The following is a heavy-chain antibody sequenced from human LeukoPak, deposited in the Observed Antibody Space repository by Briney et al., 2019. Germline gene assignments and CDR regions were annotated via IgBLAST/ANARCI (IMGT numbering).Heavy chain of an antibody. V-gene: IGHV3-21*01. Sequence: GGSLRLSCAASGFTFSSYSMNWVRQAPGKGLDWVSSISSSSSYIYYADSVKGRFTISRDNAKNSLYLQMNSLRAEDTAVYYCARDLGYCSSTSCPKYGMDVWGQGTTVTVSS. CDR1: GFTFSSYS. J-gene: IGHJ6*02. D-gene: IGHD2-2*01. CDR2: ISSSSSYI. CDR3: ARDLGYCSSTSCPKYGMDV.